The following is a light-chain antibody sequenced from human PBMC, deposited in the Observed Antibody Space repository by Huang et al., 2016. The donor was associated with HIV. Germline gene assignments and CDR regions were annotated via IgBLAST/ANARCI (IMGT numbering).Light chain of an antibody. CDR1: QSVNSN. CDR2: GAS. CDR3: QQYNNWPPYT. J-gene: IGKJ2*01. V-gene: IGKV3-15*01. Sequence: EMVMTQSPDTLSVSPGERATLSCRASQSVNSNLAWYQQKPGQAPRRLIYGASTRATGIPARFSGSGSGTEFTLTISSLQSEDFAVYYCQQYNNWPPYTFGQGTKVEIK.